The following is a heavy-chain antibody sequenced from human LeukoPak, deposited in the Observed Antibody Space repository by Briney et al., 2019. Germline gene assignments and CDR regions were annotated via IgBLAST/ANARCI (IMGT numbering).Heavy chain of an antibody. CDR3: ARVVRRQWLVRGPFDY. Sequence: GALRLSCAASGFTFSSYSMNWVRQAPGKGLEWVSSISSSSSYIYYADSVKGRFTISRDNAKNSLYLQMNSLRAEDTAVYYCARVVRRQWLVRGPFDYWGQGTLVTVSS. J-gene: IGHJ4*02. CDR2: ISSSSSYI. CDR1: GFTFSSYS. V-gene: IGHV3-21*01. D-gene: IGHD6-19*01.